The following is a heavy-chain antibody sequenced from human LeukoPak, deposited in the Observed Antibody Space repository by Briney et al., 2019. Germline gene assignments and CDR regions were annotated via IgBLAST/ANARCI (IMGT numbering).Heavy chain of an antibody. D-gene: IGHD2-8*01. CDR2: IKEDGRER. V-gene: IGHV3-7*01. CDR1: GFTFSRYR. CDR3: AKDGLGYCTNAICYNFDY. Sequence: GGSLRLSCAASGFTFSRYRMSWVRQAPGKGLEWVANIKEDGRERYYADSVKGRFTISRDNSKNTLYLQMNSLRAEDTAVYYCAKDGLGYCTNAICYNFDYWGQGTLVTVSS. J-gene: IGHJ4*02.